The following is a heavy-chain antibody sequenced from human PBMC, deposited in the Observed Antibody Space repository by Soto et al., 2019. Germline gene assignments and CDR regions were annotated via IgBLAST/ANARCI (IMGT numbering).Heavy chain of an antibody. CDR2: IYYSGST. CDR1: CGSISSGGYY. D-gene: IGHD3-10*01. V-gene: IGHV4-31*03. Sequence: QVQLQESGPGLVKPSQTLSLTCTVSCGSISSGGYYWSWIRQHPGKGLEWIGYIYYSGSTSYNPSLKSRVTISVDTSKNEFSLKLSSVTAADTAVYYCASSRITMVRGGTVYYYYSGMDVWGQGTTVTVAS. CDR3: ASSRITMVRGGTVYYYYSGMDV. J-gene: IGHJ6*02.